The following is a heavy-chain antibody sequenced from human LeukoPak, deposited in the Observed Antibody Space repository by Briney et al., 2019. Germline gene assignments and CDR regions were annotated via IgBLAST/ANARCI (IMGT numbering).Heavy chain of an antibody. V-gene: IGHV4-59*08. CDR1: GGSISSYY. Sequence: SETLSLTCTVSGGSISSYYWSWIRQPPGKGLEWIGYIYYSGSTNYNPSLKSRVTISVDTSKNQFSLKLSSVTAADTAVYYCARRVRGEPNWFDPWGQGTLVTVPS. J-gene: IGHJ5*02. CDR3: ARRVRGEPNWFDP. CDR2: IYYSGST. D-gene: IGHD3-10*01.